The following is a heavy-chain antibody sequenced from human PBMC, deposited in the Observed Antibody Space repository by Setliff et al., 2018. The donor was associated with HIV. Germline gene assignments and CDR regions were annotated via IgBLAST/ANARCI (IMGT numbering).Heavy chain of an antibody. CDR3: VRDDSYGTILYYYNGMDV. V-gene: IGHV3-74*01. CDR2: IKPDGSST. CDR1: GFTFSSYA. D-gene: IGHD5-18*01. J-gene: IGHJ6*02. Sequence: GGSLRLSCAASGFTFSSYAMSWVRQAPGKGLVWVSRIKPDGSSTNYADSVKGRFTISRDNVKNTLYLQMNSLRAEDTGIYYCVRDDSYGTILYYYNGMDVWGQGTTVTVSS.